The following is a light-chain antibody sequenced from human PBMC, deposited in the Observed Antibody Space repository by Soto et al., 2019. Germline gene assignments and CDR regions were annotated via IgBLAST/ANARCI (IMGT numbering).Light chain of an antibody. CDR1: QGIRND. V-gene: IGKV1-17*01. CDR2: AAS. CDR3: QQYKTYPPT. J-gene: IGKJ2*01. Sequence: DIQMTQSPASLSSSVGDRVTITCRASQGIRNDLGWFQQKPGKAPKRLMYAASSLQSGVPSRFSGSGAGTEFTLTISSLQPEDFATYYCQQYKTYPPTFGQGTKLEIK.